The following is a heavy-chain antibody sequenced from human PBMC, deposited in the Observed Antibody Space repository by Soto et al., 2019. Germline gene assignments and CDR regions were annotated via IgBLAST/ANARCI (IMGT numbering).Heavy chain of an antibody. J-gene: IGHJ5*02. D-gene: IGHD3-10*01. CDR1: GFTFSSYS. CDR3: ASDSGNYGSGSYYKPFDP. CDR2: ISSSSSYI. V-gene: IGHV3-21*01. Sequence: EVQLVESGGGLVKPGGSLRLSCAASGFTFSSYSMNWVRQAPGKGLEWVSSISSSSSYIYYADSVKGRFTISRDNAKNSLYLQMNSLRAEDTAVYYCASDSGNYGSGSYYKPFDPWGQGTLVTVSS.